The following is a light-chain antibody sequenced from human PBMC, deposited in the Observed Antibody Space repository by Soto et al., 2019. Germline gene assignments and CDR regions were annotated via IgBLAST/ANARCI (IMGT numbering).Light chain of an antibody. Sequence: QSVLTQPPSVSAAPGQKVTISCSGSSSNIGNNYVSWYQQLPGTPPKLLIYENNKRPSGIPDRFSGSKSGTSSTLGITGLQTGDEADYYCGTWDSSLSALVFGGGTKLTVL. V-gene: IGLV1-51*02. CDR2: ENN. J-gene: IGLJ3*02. CDR3: GTWDSSLSALV. CDR1: SSNIGNNY.